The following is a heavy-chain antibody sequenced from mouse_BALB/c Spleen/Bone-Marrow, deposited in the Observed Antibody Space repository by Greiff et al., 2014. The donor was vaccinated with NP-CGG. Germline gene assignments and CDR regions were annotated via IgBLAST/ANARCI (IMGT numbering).Heavy chain of an antibody. V-gene: IGHV1-37*01. CDR3: GRVSYFTTVGAMDY. Sequence: EVKLMESGPELVKPGASVKISCKASGYSFTGYFMNWVKQSHGKSLEWIGRINPYNGDTFYNQKFKGKAALTVDKSSSTAHMELLSLTSEDSAVYYCGRVSYFTTVGAMDYWRQGTSVTVSS. J-gene: IGHJ4*01. CDR1: GYSFTGYF. CDR2: INPYNGDT. D-gene: IGHD1-1*01.